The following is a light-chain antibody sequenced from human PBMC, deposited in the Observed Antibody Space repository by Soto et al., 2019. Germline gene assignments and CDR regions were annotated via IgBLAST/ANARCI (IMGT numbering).Light chain of an antibody. V-gene: IGKV1-5*03. J-gene: IGKJ1*01. CDR1: QNINKL. Sequence: DIHMTQSPYTLSASVGDRVTVTCRASQNINKLLAWYQQKPGKAPQLLISKASSLESGVPSRFSGSGSGTEFTLTISSLQPDDFATYYCQQYKYYWTFGQGTKVEIK. CDR2: KAS. CDR3: QQYKYYWT.